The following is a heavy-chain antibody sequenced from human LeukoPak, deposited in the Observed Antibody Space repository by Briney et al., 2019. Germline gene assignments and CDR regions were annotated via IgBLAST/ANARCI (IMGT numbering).Heavy chain of an antibody. CDR2: IFYSGST. CDR1: GGSISSGDYY. CDR3: ARGGYSGSYPLYYYYGMDV. D-gene: IGHD1-26*01. J-gene: IGHJ6*02. V-gene: IGHV4-30-4*01. Sequence: SQTLSLTCAVSGGSISSGDYYWSWIRQPPGKGLEWIGYIFYSGSTYYNPSLKSRVTIPVDTSKNQFSLKLSSVTAADTAVYYCARGGYSGSYPLYYYYGMDVWGQGTTVTVSS.